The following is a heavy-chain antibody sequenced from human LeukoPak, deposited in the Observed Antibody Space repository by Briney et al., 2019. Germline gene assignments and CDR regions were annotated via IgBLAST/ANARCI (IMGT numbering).Heavy chain of an antibody. CDR2: ISGSGAST. CDR3: AKDVGKWESLHFFDH. Sequence: GGSLRLSCLTSGLTLSTNAMSWVRQAPGKGLEWISGISGSGASTYYADSVKGRFTISRDDSRNTLYLQMNSLRGDDTAVYYCAKDVGKWESLHFFDHWGQGTLVTVSS. V-gene: IGHV3-23*01. D-gene: IGHD1-26*01. CDR1: GLTLSTNA. J-gene: IGHJ4*02.